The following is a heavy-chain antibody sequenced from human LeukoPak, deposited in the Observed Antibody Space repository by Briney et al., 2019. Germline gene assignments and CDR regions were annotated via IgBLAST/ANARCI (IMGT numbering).Heavy chain of an antibody. V-gene: IGHV3-48*04. CDR3: ARDFWSGYYTED. D-gene: IGHD3-3*01. CDR2: ISGSSSGSTLIT. J-gene: IGHJ4*02. CDR1: GIIFRPYA. Sequence: GGSLRLSCEFSGIIFRPYALNWVRQAPGKGLEWISYISGSSSGSTLITQYADSVKGRFTISRDNAKNSLYLQMDSLRAEDTAVYSCARDFWSGYYTEDWGQGALVIDSS.